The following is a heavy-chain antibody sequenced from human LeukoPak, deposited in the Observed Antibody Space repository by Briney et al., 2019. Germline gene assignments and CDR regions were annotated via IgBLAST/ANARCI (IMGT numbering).Heavy chain of an antibody. J-gene: IGHJ5*02. CDR2: IYYSGST. Sequence: PSETLSLTCTVSGGSISSYYWNWIRQPPGKGLEWIGYIYYSGSTNYNPSLKSRVTISVDTSKNQFSLKLSSVTAADTAVYYCARHRAYNWFDPWGQGTLVTVSS. V-gene: IGHV4-59*08. CDR1: GGSISSYY. CDR3: ARHRAYNWFDP.